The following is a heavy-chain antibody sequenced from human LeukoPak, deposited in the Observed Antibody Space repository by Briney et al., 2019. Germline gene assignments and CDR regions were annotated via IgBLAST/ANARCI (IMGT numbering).Heavy chain of an antibody. J-gene: IGHJ4*02. V-gene: IGHV1-18*01. CDR1: GGTFSSYA. Sequence: EASVKVSCKASGGTFSSYAISWVRQAPGQGLEWMGWISAYNGNTNYAQKLQGRVTMTTDTSTSTAYMELRRLRSDDTAVYYCARYIIAAAGNNFDYWGQGTLVTVSS. D-gene: IGHD6-13*01. CDR2: ISAYNGNT. CDR3: ARYIIAAAGNNFDY.